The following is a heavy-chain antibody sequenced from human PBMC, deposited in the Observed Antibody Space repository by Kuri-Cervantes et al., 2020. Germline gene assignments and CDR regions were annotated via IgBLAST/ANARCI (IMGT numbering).Heavy chain of an antibody. D-gene: IGHD3-10*01. CDR1: GYTLTELS. CDR3: ARWENDYYGSGSYYPTGYFDY. Sequence: ASVKVSCKVSGYTLTELSMHWVRQAPGKGLEWMGGFDPEDGETIYAQKFQGRVTITAGESTSTAYMELSSLRSDDTAVYYCARWENDYYGSGSYYPTGYFDYWGQGTLVTVSS. V-gene: IGHV1-24*01. CDR2: FDPEDGET. J-gene: IGHJ4*02.